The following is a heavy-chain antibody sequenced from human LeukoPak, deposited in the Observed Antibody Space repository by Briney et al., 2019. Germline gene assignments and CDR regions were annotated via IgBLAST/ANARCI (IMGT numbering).Heavy chain of an antibody. CDR3: ARGCLGDYYGSGSYCFDY. CDR2: IYYSGST. CDR1: GGSISSYY. D-gene: IGHD3-10*01. V-gene: IGHV4-59*01. Sequence: SETLSLTCTVSGGSISSYYWSWIRQPPGKGLEWIGYIYYSGSTNYNPSLKSRVTISVDTSKNQFSLKLSSLTAADTVVYYCARGCLGDYYGSGSYCFDYWGQGTLVTVSS. J-gene: IGHJ4*02.